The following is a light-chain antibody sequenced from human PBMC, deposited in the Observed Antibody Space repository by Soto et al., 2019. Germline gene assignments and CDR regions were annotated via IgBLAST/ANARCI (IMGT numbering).Light chain of an antibody. V-gene: IGLV4-69*01. Sequence: QSVLTQSSSASASLGASVKLTCTLSSGHSSYAIAWHQQKPEKGPRYLMKVNSDGSHNKGDGIPDRFSGSSSGAERYLTISSLQSDDEADYYCQTWGTGIWVFGGGTKRTVL. J-gene: IGLJ3*02. CDR1: SGHSSYA. CDR3: QTWGTGIWV. CDR2: VNSDGSH.